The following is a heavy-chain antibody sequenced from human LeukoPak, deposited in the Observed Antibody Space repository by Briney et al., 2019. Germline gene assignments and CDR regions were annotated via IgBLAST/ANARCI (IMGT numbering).Heavy chain of an antibody. CDR1: GYXFTTYW. CDR3: AKSRDIAVTGNSFDY. CDR2: IYHDDSDT. Sequence: GESLKISCNGSGYXFTTYWIGWVRQMPGKGLGWMGIIYHDDSDTRYSPSFQGQVTISADKSISTAYPQWNSLKASDSAMYYCAKSRDIAVTGNSFDYWGQGTLVTVSS. J-gene: IGHJ4*02. V-gene: IGHV5-51*01. D-gene: IGHD6-19*01.